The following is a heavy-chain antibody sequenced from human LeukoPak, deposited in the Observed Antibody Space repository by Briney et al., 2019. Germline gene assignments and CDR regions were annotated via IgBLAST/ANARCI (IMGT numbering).Heavy chain of an antibody. Sequence: PSETLSLTCAVYGGSFSGYYWSWIRQPPGKGLEWIGEINHSGSTNYNPSLKSRVTISVDTSKNQFSLKLSSVTAADTAVYYCAGPRSGSLDYWGQGTLVTVSS. D-gene: IGHD3-10*01. CDR3: AGPRSGSLDY. J-gene: IGHJ4*02. CDR1: GGSFSGYY. V-gene: IGHV4-34*01. CDR2: INHSGST.